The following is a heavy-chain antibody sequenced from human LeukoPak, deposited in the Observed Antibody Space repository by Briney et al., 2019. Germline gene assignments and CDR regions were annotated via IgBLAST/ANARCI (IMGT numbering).Heavy chain of an antibody. J-gene: IGHJ4*02. CDR2: IYSGGST. D-gene: IGHD5-18*01. CDR3: ARGRDTAMGAFDN. Sequence: GGSLRLSCAASGFTVSGNYMSWVRQAPGKGVEWVSVIYSGGSTYYADSVKGRFTISRDNSKNTLYCQMNSLRAEDTAVYYCARGRDTAMGAFDNWGQGTLVPVSS. CDR1: GFTVSGNY. V-gene: IGHV3-53*01.